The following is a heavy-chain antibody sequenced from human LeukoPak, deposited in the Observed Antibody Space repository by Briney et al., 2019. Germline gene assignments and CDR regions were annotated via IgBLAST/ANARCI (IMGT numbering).Heavy chain of an antibody. Sequence: SETLSLTCTVSGGSISSGSYYWSWIRQPDGKGLEWIGRIYTSGSTNYDASLKSRVTISVDTSKNQFSLKLSSVTAADTAVYYCAQATWSGYHDAFDIWGQGTMFTVSS. D-gene: IGHD3-3*01. V-gene: IGHV4-61*02. CDR3: AQATWSGYHDAFDI. CDR1: GGSISSGSYY. J-gene: IGHJ3*02. CDR2: IYTSGST.